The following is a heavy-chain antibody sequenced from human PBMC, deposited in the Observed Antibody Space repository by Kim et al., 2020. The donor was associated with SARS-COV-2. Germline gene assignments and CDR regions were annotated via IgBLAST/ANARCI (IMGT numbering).Heavy chain of an antibody. CDR3: ARGNFWSGYYHFDY. V-gene: IGHV3-20*04. CDR1: GFTFDDYG. J-gene: IGHJ4*02. Sequence: GGSLRLSCAASGFTFDDYGMSWVRQAPGKGLEWVSGINWNGGSTGYADSVKGRFTISRDNAKNSLYLQMNSLRAEDTALYYCARGNFWSGYYHFDYWGQGTLVTVSS. CDR2: INWNGGST. D-gene: IGHD3-3*01.